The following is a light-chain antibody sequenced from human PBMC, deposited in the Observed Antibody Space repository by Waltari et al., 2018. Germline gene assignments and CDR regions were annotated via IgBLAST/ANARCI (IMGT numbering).Light chain of an antibody. Sequence: DIQMTQSPSSLSASVGDRVTITCQASQDIRKYLNWYQQKPGKAPKLLIYDASNLETGVPLRFSGSGSGTDFTFTISSLQPEDIAVYYCQQYGSSPWTFGQGTKVEIK. J-gene: IGKJ1*01. CDR3: QQYGSSPWT. V-gene: IGKV1-33*01. CDR2: DAS. CDR1: QDIRKY.